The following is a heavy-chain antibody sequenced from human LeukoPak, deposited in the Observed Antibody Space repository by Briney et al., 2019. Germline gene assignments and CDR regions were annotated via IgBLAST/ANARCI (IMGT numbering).Heavy chain of an antibody. Sequence: SETLSLTCPVSGGSVNSGTYYWSWIRQPPGKGLVWIGYISYSGTTNYNPSLKSRVTISLDTSKNQFSLQLNSVTAADTAVYYCARVPIAAAGSNWFDPWGQGILVTVSS. CDR1: GGSVNSGTYY. CDR3: ARVPIAAAGSNWFDP. J-gene: IGHJ5*02. D-gene: IGHD6-13*01. V-gene: IGHV4-61*01. CDR2: ISYSGTT.